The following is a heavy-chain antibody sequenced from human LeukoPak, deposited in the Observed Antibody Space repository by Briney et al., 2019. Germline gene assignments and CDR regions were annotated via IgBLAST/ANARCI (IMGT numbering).Heavy chain of an antibody. CDR1: GGSVSSGSYY. CDR2: IYYSGST. J-gene: IGHJ5*02. CDR3: ASAGRGYSGYAFT. V-gene: IGHV4-61*01. D-gene: IGHD5-12*01. Sequence: PSETLSLTCTVSGGSVSSGSYYWSWIRQPPGKGLEWIGYIYYSGSTNYNPSLKSRVTISVDTSKNQFSLKLSSVTAADTAVYYCASAGRGYSGYAFTWGQGTLVTVSS.